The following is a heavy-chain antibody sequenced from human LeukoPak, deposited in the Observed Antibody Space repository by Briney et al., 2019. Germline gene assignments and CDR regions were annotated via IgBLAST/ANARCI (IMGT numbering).Heavy chain of an antibody. CDR3: ARQTYRRTIVVVPAASFDY. V-gene: IGHV4-39*01. CDR1: GGSISSSSYS. CDR2: IYYSGST. D-gene: IGHD2-2*01. Sequence: SETLSLTCTVSGGSISSSSYSWGWIRQPPGKGLEWFVSIYYSGSTYYHPSLKSRVTISVDTSKNQFSLKLSSVTAADTAVYYCARQTYRRTIVVVPAASFDYWGQGTLVTVSS. J-gene: IGHJ4*02.